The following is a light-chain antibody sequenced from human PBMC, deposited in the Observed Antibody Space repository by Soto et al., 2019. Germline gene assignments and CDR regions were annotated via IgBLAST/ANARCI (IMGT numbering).Light chain of an antibody. V-gene: IGKV1-5*03. Sequence: DIQMTQSPSTLSASVGDRVTITCRASQSISSWLAWYQQKPGTAPKLLIYKASTLQSGVPSRFSGGGSGTEFTLTISSLQPDDSATYYCQQYSDNWTFGRGXKV. CDR3: QQYSDNWT. J-gene: IGKJ1*01. CDR2: KAS. CDR1: QSISSW.